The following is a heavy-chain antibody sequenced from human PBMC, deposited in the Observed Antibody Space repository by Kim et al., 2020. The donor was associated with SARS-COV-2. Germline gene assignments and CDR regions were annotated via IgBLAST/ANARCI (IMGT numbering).Heavy chain of an antibody. D-gene: IGHD3-9*01. CDR2: ISYDGSNK. V-gene: IGHV3-30*18. CDR1: GFTFSSYG. J-gene: IGHJ6*02. CDR3: AKDLLRYFDWLPYYYYYYGMDV. Sequence: GGSLRLSCAASGFTFSSYGMNWVRQAPGKGLEWVAVISYDGSNKYYADSVKGRFTISRDNSKNTLYLQMNSLRAEDTAVYYCAKDLLRYFDWLPYYYYYYGMDVWGQGTTVTVSS.